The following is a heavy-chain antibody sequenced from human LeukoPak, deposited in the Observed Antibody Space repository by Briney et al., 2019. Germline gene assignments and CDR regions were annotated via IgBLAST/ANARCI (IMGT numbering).Heavy chain of an antibody. CDR1: GFTFSSYA. Sequence: GGSLRLSCVASGFTFSSYAMSWVRQAPGKGLEWVSAISGSGGSTYYADSVKGRFTISRDNSKNTLYLQMNSLRAEDTAVYYCAKHRYYDILTGYYYFDYWGQGTLVTVSS. CDR3: AKHRYYDILTGYYYFDY. J-gene: IGHJ4*02. D-gene: IGHD3-9*01. CDR2: ISGSGGST. V-gene: IGHV3-23*01.